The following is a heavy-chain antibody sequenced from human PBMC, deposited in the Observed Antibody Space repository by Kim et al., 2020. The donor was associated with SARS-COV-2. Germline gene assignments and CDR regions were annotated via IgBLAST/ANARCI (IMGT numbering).Heavy chain of an antibody. CDR2: SNHLGGT. CDR1: GGSLSGSY. D-gene: IGHD2-15*01. J-gene: IGHJ5*01. V-gene: IGHV4-34*01. CDR3: SRVGGNTQLGYNWFDA. Sequence: SETLSLTCAVPGGSLSGSYWSWIRQHPGKGLEWIGESNHLGGTNYNPSLKSRVTISVDTSKNQFSLLLISVTAADTAVDYFSRVGGNTQLGYNWFDAWG.